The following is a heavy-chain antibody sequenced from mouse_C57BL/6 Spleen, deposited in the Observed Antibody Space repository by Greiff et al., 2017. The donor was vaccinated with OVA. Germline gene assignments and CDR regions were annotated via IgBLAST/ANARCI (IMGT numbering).Heavy chain of an antibody. D-gene: IGHD2-1*01. CDR1: GYTFTSYN. CDR3: ARSDGNYVYYYARDY. CDR2: IYPGNGDT. V-gene: IGHV1-12*01. J-gene: IGHJ4*01. Sequence: QVQLQQSGAELVRPGASVKMSCKASGYTFTSYNMHWVKQTPRQGLEWIGAIYPGNGDTSYNQKFKGKATLTVDKSSSTAYMQLSSLTSEDSAFYFCARSDGNYVYYYARDYWGQGTSVTVSS.